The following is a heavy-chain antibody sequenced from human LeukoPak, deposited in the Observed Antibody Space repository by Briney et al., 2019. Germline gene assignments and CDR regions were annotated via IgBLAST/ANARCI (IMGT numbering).Heavy chain of an antibody. CDR1: GFTFSSYW. Sequence: GGSLRLSCAVSGFTFSSYWMHWVRQTPGKGLVWVSRIKSDGSRTDYADSVKGRFTISRDNAKNTLYLQMNSLRAEDTALYHCARGKAAVPEAFDIWGQGTMVTVSS. J-gene: IGHJ3*02. V-gene: IGHV3-74*01. CDR3: ARGKAAVPEAFDI. D-gene: IGHD6-13*01. CDR2: IKSDGSRT.